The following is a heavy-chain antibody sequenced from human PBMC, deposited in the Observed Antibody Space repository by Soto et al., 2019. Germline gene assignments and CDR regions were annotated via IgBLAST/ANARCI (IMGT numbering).Heavy chain of an antibody. CDR2: ISSSSSTI. CDR1: GFTFSSYS. J-gene: IGHJ6*04. V-gene: IGHV3-48*02. Sequence: PGGSLRLSCAASGFTFSSYSMNWVRQAPGKGLEWVSYISSSSSTIYYADSVKGRFTISRDNAKNSLYLQMNSLRDEDTAVYYCARDRVCSSTSCYAVKGYYYGMDVWGKGTTVTVSS. D-gene: IGHD2-2*01. CDR3: ARDRVCSSTSCYAVKGYYYGMDV.